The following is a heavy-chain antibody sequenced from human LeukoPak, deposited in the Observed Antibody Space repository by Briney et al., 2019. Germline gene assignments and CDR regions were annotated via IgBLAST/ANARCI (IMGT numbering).Heavy chain of an antibody. V-gene: IGHV3-30*18. CDR1: GFTFSSYV. CDR3: AKDLGP. J-gene: IGHJ5*02. Sequence: GRSLRLSCAASGFTFSSYVMHWVRQAPGKGLEWVAVISYDGSNKYYADSVKGRFTISRDNSKNTLYLQMNSLRAEDTAVYYCAKDLGPWGQGTLVTVSS. CDR2: ISYDGSNK.